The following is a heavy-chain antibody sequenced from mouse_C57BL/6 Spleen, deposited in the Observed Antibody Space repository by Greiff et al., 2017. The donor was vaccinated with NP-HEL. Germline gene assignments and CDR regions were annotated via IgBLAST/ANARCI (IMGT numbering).Heavy chain of an antibody. CDR3: ARYVAMITTCSRAMDY. D-gene: IGHD2-4*01. CDR2: ISDGGSYT. V-gene: IGHV5-4*03. CDR1: GFTFSSYA. Sequence: EVKLMESGGGLVKPGGSLKLSCAASGFTFSSYAMSWVRQTPEKRLEWVATISDGGSYTYYPDNVKGRFTISRDNAKNNLYLQMSHLKSEDTAKYYCARYVAMITTCSRAMDYWGQGTSVTVSS. J-gene: IGHJ4*01.